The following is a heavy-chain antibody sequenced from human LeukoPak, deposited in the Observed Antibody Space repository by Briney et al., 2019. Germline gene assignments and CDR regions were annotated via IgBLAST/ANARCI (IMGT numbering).Heavy chain of an antibody. J-gene: IGHJ5*02. CDR1: GGTFSSYA. Sequence: SVKVSCKASGGTFSSYAISWVRQAPGQGLEWMGRNIPMFGTTNYAQKFQGRVTITRDESTSTKYMELSSLRSEDTAVYYCARTGLYDYVWESYRQKWFDPWGQGTLVTVSS. CDR2: NIPMFGTT. D-gene: IGHD3-16*02. V-gene: IGHV1-69*05. CDR3: ARTGLYDYVWESYRQKWFDP.